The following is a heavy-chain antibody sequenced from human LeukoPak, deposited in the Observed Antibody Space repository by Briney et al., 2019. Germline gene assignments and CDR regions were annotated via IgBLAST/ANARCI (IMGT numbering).Heavy chain of an antibody. J-gene: IGHJ4*02. CDR2: INHSGST. CDR1: GGSFSGYY. Sequence: SETLSLTCAVYGGSFSGYYWSWIRQPPGKGLEWIGEINHSGSTNYNPSLKSRVTISVDTSKNQFSLKLSSVTAADTAVYYCARGYYDILTGYPTDLYYFDYWGQGALVTVSS. D-gene: IGHD3-9*01. V-gene: IGHV4-34*01. CDR3: ARGYYDILTGYPTDLYYFDY.